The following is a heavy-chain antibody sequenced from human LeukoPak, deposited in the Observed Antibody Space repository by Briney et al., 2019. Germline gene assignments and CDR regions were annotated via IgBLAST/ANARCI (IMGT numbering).Heavy chain of an antibody. CDR3: ARVIAADFGYYYYYGMDV. D-gene: IGHD3-16*02. Sequence: GEXNHSGSTNYNPSLKSRVTISVDTSKNQFSLKLSSVTAADTAVYYCARVIAADFGYYYYYGMDVWGQGTTVTVSS. CDR2: XNHSGST. J-gene: IGHJ6*02. V-gene: IGHV4-34*01.